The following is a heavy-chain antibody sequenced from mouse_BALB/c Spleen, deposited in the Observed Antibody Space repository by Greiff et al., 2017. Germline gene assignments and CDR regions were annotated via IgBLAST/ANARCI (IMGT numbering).Heavy chain of an antibody. V-gene: IGHV1-14*01. J-gene: IGHJ3*01. Sequence: EVKLMESGPELVKPGASVKMSCKASGYTFTSYVMHWVKQKPGQGLEWIGYINPYNDGTKYNEKFKGKATLTSDKSSSTAYMELSSLTSEDSAVYYCARIGQLGPWFAYWGQGTLVTVSA. CDR1: GYTFTSYV. CDR2: INPYNDGT. D-gene: IGHD3-2*01. CDR3: ARIGQLGPWFAY.